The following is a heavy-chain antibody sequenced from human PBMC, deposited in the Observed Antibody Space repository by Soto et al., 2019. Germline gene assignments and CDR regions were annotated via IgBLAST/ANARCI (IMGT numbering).Heavy chain of an antibody. CDR1: GGSFSGYY. V-gene: IGHV4-34*01. CDR2: INHRRST. J-gene: IGHJ5*02. D-gene: IGHD3-16*01. Sequence: PSETLSPTCAVYGGSFSGYYWTWIRQPPGKGLEWIGEINHRRSTSYNPSLTRRVTMSIDTSKNQFSLHLSSVTAADTAVYYCVRSLGCLQYSCFYPWGQGIPVTVSS. CDR3: VRSLGCLQYSCFYP.